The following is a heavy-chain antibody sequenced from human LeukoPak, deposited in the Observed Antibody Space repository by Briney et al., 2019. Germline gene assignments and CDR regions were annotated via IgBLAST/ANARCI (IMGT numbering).Heavy chain of an antibody. Sequence: TSETLSLTCTVSGGSISSGSYYWSWIRQPAGKGLEWIGRIYTSGSTNYNPSLKSRATILVHTSKNQFSLKLSSVTAADTAVYYCAREGYSYGYFVDYWGQGTLVTVSS. D-gene: IGHD5-18*01. J-gene: IGHJ4*02. CDR1: GGSISSGSYY. V-gene: IGHV4-61*02. CDR2: IYTSGST. CDR3: AREGYSYGYFVDY.